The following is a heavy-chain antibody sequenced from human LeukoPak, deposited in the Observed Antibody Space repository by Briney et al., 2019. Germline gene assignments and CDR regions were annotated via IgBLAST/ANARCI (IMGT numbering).Heavy chain of an antibody. Sequence: GGSLRLSCAASGFTVSSNYMCWVRQAPGKGLEWVSVIYSGDSTYYADSVKGRFTTSRDNSKNTLYLQMNSLRAEDTAVYYCARDGNSGSYSLFDYWGQGTLVTVSP. CDR2: IYSGDST. V-gene: IGHV3-53*01. CDR1: GFTVSSNY. D-gene: IGHD1-26*01. CDR3: ARDGNSGSYSLFDY. J-gene: IGHJ4*02.